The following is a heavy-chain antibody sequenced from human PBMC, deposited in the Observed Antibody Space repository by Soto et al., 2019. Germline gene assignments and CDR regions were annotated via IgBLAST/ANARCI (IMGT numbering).Heavy chain of an antibody. CDR3: ARESEDLTSNFDY. V-gene: IGHV3-21*01. J-gene: IGHJ4*02. Sequence: GGSLRLSCAASGFTFTRYSMNWVRQAPGKGLEWVSSISSTTNYIYYADSMKGRFTVSRDNAKNSVYLEMNSLSAEDTAVYYCARESEDLTSNFDYWGQGPLVTVSS. CDR2: ISSTTNYI. CDR1: GFTFTRYS.